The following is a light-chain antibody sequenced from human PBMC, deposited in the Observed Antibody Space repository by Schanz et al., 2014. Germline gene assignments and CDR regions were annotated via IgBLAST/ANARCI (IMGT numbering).Light chain of an antibody. V-gene: IGKV3-15*01. CDR1: QSISSY. CDR2: GAS. Sequence: EIVMTQSPATLSVSPGERATLSCRASQSISSYLAWYQQKPGQAPRLLIYGASNRATGIPTRFSGSGSGTDFTLTISRLEPEDFAVYYCQQYGNSPPFTFGQGTKLEIK. CDR3: QQYGNSPPFT. J-gene: IGKJ2*01.